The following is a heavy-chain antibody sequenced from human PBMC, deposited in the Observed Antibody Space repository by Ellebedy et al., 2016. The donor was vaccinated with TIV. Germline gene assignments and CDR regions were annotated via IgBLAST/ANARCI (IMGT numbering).Heavy chain of an antibody. D-gene: IGHD1-26*01. CDR1: EFTFTTYG. J-gene: IGHJ4*02. CDR3: VRVSRSGNYPG. Sequence: GESLKISXAASEFTFTTYGMHWVRQAPGKGLEWVSYIGSGSDTIYYADSVKGRFTISRDNAKNSLFLQMNSLREEDTAVYYCVRVSRSGNYPGWGQGTLVTVSS. CDR2: IGSGSDTI. V-gene: IGHV3-48*02.